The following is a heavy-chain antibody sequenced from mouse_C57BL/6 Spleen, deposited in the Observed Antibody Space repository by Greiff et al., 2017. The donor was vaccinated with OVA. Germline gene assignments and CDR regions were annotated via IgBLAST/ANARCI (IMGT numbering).Heavy chain of an antibody. CDR3: ARRAHGGPWFAY. CDR2: IYWDDDK. V-gene: IGHV8-12*01. CDR1: GFSLSTSGMG. J-gene: IGHJ3*01. Sequence: QVTLKESGPGILQSSQTLSLTCSFSGFSLSTSGMGVSWIRQPSGKGLEWLAHIYWDDDKRYNPSLKSRLTISKDTSRNQVFLKITSVDTADTATHYCARRAHGGPWFAYWGQGTLVTVSA.